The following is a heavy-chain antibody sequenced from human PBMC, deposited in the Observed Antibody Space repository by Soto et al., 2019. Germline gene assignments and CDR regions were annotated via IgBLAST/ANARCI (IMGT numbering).Heavy chain of an antibody. J-gene: IGHJ4*02. V-gene: IGHV3-9*01. D-gene: IGHD6-19*01. CDR1: VFTCDDYA. CDR3: TRPPAVAETDY. Sequence: PWWSLRLSCSTSVFTCDDYAMHWFRQAPGKGLEWVSGINWSGGSIGYADSVKGRFTISRDNAKNSLYLQMNSLRAEDTALYYCTRPPAVAETDYWGQGTLVTVSS. CDR2: INWSGGSI.